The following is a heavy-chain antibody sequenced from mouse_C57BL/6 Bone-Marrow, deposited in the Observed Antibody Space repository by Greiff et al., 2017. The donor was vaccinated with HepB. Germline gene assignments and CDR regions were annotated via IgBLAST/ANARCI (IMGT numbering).Heavy chain of an antibody. V-gene: IGHV7-1*01. CDR1: GFTFSDFY. CDR3: ARDASYYGSSYWYFDY. J-gene: IGHJ1*03. D-gene: IGHD1-1*01. CDR2: SRNKANDYTT. Sequence: EVHLVESGGGLVQSGRSLRLSCATSGFTFSDFYMEWVRQAPGKGLEWIAASRNKANDYTTEYRASVKGPFIVTRDTSQSILYLQMNALRAKNNAIYYCARDASYYGSSYWYFDYWGTGTTVTVSS.